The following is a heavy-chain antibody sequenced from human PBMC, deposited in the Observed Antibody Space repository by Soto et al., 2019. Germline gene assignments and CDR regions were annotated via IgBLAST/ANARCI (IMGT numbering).Heavy chain of an antibody. CDR2: INAGNGNT. J-gene: IGHJ4*02. V-gene: IGHV1-3*01. Sequence: ASVKVSCKASGYTFTSYAMHWVRQAPGQRLEWMGWINAGNGNTKYSQKFQGRVTITRDTSASTAYMELSSLRSEDTAVYYCARGSHIVVVTANPSPSDYWGQGTLVTVS. D-gene: IGHD2-21*02. CDR1: GYTFTSYA. CDR3: ARGSHIVVVTANPSPSDY.